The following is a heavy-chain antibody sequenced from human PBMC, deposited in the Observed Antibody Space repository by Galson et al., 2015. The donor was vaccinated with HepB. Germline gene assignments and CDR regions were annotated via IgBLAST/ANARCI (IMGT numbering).Heavy chain of an antibody. D-gene: IGHD4-17*01. CDR2: VYYSGST. V-gene: IGHV4-59*01. J-gene: IGHJ4*02. CDR3: ARRASGDYGHYFDY. CDR1: GGSISSYY. Sequence: LSLTCTVSGGSISSYYWSWIRQPPGKGLEWIGYVYYSGSTNYNPSLRSRVTISVDTSKNQFSLKLSSVTAADTAVYFCARRASGDYGHYFDYWGQGTLVTVSS.